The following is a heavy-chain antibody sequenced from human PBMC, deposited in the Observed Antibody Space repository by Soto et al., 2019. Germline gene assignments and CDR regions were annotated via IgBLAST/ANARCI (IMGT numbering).Heavy chain of an antibody. Sequence: EVQLLQSGGGLVQPGGSLRLSCAASGFAFSNFAMNWVRQTPTKGLEWVSGITGSGKTYYADSVKGRFTISRDNFKNNLNLQMDSLRAEDTALYYCAKVLRFPEWPNDGFDIWGQGTVVTVSS. CDR2: ITGSGKT. V-gene: IGHV3-23*01. J-gene: IGHJ3*02. D-gene: IGHD3-3*01. CDR1: GFAFSNFA. CDR3: AKVLRFPEWPNDGFDI.